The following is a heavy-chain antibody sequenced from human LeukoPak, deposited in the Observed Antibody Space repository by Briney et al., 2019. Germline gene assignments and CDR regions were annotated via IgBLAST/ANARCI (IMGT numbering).Heavy chain of an antibody. CDR2: IKSKTDGGTT. CDR3: STGFLFLGIVLVPAATYFDY. V-gene: IGHV3-15*01. Sequence: PGGSLRLSCAASGFTFSYYGMHWVRQAPGKGLEWVGRIKSKTDGGTTDYASPVKGRFTISRDDSKNTLYLQMNSLKTEDTAVYYCSTGFLFLGIVLVPAATYFDYWGRGTLVTVSS. CDR1: GFTFSYYG. D-gene: IGHD2-2*01. J-gene: IGHJ4*02.